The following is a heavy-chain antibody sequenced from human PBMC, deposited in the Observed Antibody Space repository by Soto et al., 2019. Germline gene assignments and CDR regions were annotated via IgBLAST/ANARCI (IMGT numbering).Heavy chain of an antibody. J-gene: IGHJ4*02. D-gene: IGHD3-10*01. CDR3: ARLREWFGEPVDY. CDR2: SSYSRGT. V-gene: IGHV4-39*01. Sequence: QLQLQESGPGLVKPSETLALTCTVSGGSISGSDYYWGWIRQPPGKGLEWIGSSSYSRGTFYNPSLTSRVPTGIDTSNNQLSLKLSSVSASDTAVYYCARLREWFGEPVDYWGQGTLVTVSS. CDR1: GGSISGSDYY.